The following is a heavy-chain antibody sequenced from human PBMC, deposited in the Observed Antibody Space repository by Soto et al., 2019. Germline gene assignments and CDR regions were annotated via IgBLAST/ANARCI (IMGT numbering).Heavy chain of an antibody. Sequence: GESLKISCNGSGYSFTSYWIGWVRQMPGKGLEWMGIIYPGDSDTRYSPSFQGQVTISADKSISTAYLQWSSLKASDTAMYYCAREYSSSSALYYGMDVWGQGTTVTVSS. CDR2: IYPGDSDT. CDR1: GYSFTSYW. J-gene: IGHJ6*02. CDR3: AREYSSSSALYYGMDV. D-gene: IGHD6-6*01. V-gene: IGHV5-51*01.